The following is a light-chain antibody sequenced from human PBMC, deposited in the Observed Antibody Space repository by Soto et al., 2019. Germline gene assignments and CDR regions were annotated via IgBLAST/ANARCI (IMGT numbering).Light chain of an antibody. CDR3: QQYLFHSWT. Sequence: DVQMTQSPSTLSASVGDRVTITCRASQNIDNWLAWFQQKPGKAPKVLIYKTSGLETGVPSRFSGSGSGTEFTLTISSLQPDDFATYYCQQYLFHSWTFGQGTKVEIK. CDR2: KTS. V-gene: IGKV1-5*03. J-gene: IGKJ1*01. CDR1: QNIDNW.